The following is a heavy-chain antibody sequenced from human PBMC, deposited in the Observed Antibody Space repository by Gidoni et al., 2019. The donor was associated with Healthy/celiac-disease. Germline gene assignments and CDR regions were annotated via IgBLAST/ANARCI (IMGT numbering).Heavy chain of an antibody. J-gene: IGHJ3*02. D-gene: IGHD2-15*01. CDR2: ISSSSSYI. CDR1: GFAFSSYS. CDR3: AREYGGGDAFDI. V-gene: IGHV3-21*01. Sequence: EVQLVESGGGLVKPGGSLRLSGAASGFAFSSYSMNWVRQAPGKGLEWVSSISSSSSYIYYADSVKGRFTISRDNAKNSLYLQMNSLRAEDTAVYYCAREYGGGDAFDIWGQGTMVTVSS.